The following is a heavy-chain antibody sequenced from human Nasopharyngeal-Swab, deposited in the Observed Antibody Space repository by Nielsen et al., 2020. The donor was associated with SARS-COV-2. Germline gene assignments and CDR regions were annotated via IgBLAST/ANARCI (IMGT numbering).Heavy chain of an antibody. D-gene: IGHD3-22*01. CDR1: GFTLSNYW. V-gene: IGHV3-74*01. CDR2: INTDASRT. CDR3: AKVHKYYYDSSGPPA. Sequence: GGSLRLSCAASGFTLSNYWIHWVRQTPGKGLLWVSRINTDASRTSYADSVKGRFTISRDNAKNTVYLQMNSLRAEDTALYYCAKVHKYYYDSSGPPAWGQGTLVTVSS. J-gene: IGHJ4*02.